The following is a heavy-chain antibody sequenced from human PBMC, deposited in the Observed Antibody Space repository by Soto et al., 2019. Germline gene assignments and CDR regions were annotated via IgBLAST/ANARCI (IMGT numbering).Heavy chain of an antibody. CDR3: ARGRSSGYYGSDAFDI. D-gene: IGHD3-22*01. Sequence: QVQLVQSGAEVKKPRASVKVSCKASGYTFTGYYMHWVRQAPGQGLEWMGWINPNSGGTNYAQKFQGWVTMTRDTSISTAYMELSRLRSDDTAVYYCARGRSSGYYGSDAFDIWGQGTMVTVSS. J-gene: IGHJ3*02. V-gene: IGHV1-2*04. CDR1: GYTFTGYY. CDR2: INPNSGGT.